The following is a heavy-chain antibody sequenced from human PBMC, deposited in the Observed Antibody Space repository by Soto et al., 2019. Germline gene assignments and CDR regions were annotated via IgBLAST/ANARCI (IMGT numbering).Heavy chain of an antibody. J-gene: IGHJ4*02. CDR2: IIPIFGTA. CDR1: GGTFSSYA. Sequence: SVKVSCKASGGTFSSYAISWVRQAPGQGLEWMGGIIPIFGTANYAHKFQGRVTITADKSTSTAYMELSSLRSEDTAVYYCARVGDISGYLDXWGQGTLVTVSX. V-gene: IGHV1-69*06. CDR3: ARVGDISGYLDX. D-gene: IGHD3-22*01.